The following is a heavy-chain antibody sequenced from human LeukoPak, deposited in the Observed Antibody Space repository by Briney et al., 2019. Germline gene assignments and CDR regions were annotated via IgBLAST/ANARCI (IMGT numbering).Heavy chain of an antibody. D-gene: IGHD2-2*01. Sequence: GGSLRLSCAASGFTFSTYAMYWVRRTPGKGLEYVSVINGNGVSTHYATSVKGRFTISRDNSKNTLYLQMGSLRAEDMAVYYCARDASDIVVVPAAVGPFDLWGQGTLVTVSS. CDR1: GFTFSTYA. V-gene: IGHV3-64*01. CDR2: INGNGVST. CDR3: ARDASDIVVVPAAVGPFDL. J-gene: IGHJ4*02.